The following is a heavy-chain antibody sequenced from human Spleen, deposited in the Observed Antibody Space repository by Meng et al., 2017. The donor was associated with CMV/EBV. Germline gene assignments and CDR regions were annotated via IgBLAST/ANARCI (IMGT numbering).Heavy chain of an antibody. CDR1: GYTFTDYY. CDR2: INPKNGGT. J-gene: IGHJ4*02. Sequence: ASVKVSCKASGYTFTDYYVNWVRQAPGQGLEWMGSINPKNGGTHYAQKFQGRVTMTRDTSIITAYMELSRLGSDDTAVYYCARAHYDILAGYSDYFDYWGQGTLVTVSS. V-gene: IGHV1-2*02. D-gene: IGHD3-9*01. CDR3: ARAHYDILAGYSDYFDY.